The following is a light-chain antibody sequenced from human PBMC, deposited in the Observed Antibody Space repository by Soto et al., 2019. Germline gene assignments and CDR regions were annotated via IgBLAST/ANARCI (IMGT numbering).Light chain of an antibody. CDR2: DAS. Sequence: DIQMTQSPSTLSASVGDRITITCRASQSISGWLAWYQQKPGKAPKLLIYDASTLEDGVPSRFSGSGSGTEYILTISSLQPDDFATYYCQQSKRRSLSFGGGTRV. CDR3: QQSKRRSLS. J-gene: IGKJ4*01. CDR1: QSISGW. V-gene: IGKV1-5*01.